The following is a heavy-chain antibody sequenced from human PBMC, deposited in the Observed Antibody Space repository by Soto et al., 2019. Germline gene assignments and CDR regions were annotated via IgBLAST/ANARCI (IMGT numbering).Heavy chain of an antibody. Sequence: GASVKVSCTASGGTFSSYAISWVRQAPGQGLEWMGGIIPIFGTANYAQKFQGRVTITADESTSTAYMELSSLRSEDTAVYYCARAPDGYNYYFDYWGQGTLVTVSS. CDR1: GGTFSSYA. D-gene: IGHD5-12*01. CDR3: ARAPDGYNYYFDY. J-gene: IGHJ4*02. CDR2: IIPIFGTA. V-gene: IGHV1-69*13.